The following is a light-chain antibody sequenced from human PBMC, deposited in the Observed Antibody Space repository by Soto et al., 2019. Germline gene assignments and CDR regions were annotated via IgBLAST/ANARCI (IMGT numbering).Light chain of an antibody. CDR2: DAP. Sequence: EIVLTQSPATLCLSPGEGATLSCRASQSVSSYLAWYQQKPGQAPRLLIYDAPNSATGIPARFSGSGSGTDFILIISSREPEDFAVYYCQQRSNWPVTFGLGTKVEV. J-gene: IGKJ1*01. CDR1: QSVSSY. CDR3: QQRSNWPVT. V-gene: IGKV3-11*01.